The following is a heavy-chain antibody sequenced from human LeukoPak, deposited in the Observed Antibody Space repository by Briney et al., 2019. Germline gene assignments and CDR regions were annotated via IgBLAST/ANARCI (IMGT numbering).Heavy chain of an antibody. J-gene: IGHJ4*02. V-gene: IGHV4-59*01. Sequence: PSETLSLTCTVSGGSISSYYWSWVRQPPGKGLGWVGYIYYSGSTNYNPSLKSRVTISVDTSKNQFSLKLSSVTAADTAVYYCARVSGRLSRSLNDWGQGTLVTVSS. CDR1: GGSISSYY. CDR3: ARVSGRLSRSLND. CDR2: IYYSGST.